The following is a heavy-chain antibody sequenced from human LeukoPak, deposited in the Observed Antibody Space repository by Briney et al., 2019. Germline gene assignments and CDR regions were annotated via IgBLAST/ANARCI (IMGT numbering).Heavy chain of an antibody. V-gene: IGHV3-9*01. J-gene: IGHJ2*01. Sequence: GRSLRLSCAAAEFKFDDYAMHWVRQGPGKGLQWVAGISWSSGHMEYAESVKGRFTISRDNARNALYLQMDGLGRDDTALYYCVRSVVVVAATPTHFDLWGRGTQVIVSS. CDR1: EFKFDDYA. CDR3: VRSVVVVAATPTHFDL. CDR2: ISWSSGHM. D-gene: IGHD2-15*01.